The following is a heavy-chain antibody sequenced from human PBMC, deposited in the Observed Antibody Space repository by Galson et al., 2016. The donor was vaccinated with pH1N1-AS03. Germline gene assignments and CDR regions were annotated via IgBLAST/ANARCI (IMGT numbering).Heavy chain of an antibody. CDR2: ISFDGSNI. V-gene: IGHV3-30-3*01. Sequence: SLRLSCAAPGFTFSSYGIHWVRQAPGKGLEWVAFISFDGSNIYYADSVKGRFTISRDDSKNTVFLQMNSLRVEDTAVYYCTREEQWRVKSHLDSGRDVWGRGTTVTVS. CDR1: GFTFSSYG. D-gene: IGHD6-19*01. J-gene: IGHJ6*02. CDR3: TREEQWRVKSHLDSGRDV.